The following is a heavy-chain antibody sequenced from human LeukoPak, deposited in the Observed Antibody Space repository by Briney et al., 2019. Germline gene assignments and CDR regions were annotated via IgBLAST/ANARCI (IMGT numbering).Heavy chain of an antibody. J-gene: IGHJ6*02. CDR1: GFTFSSYG. D-gene: IGHD4-17*01. CDR3: AKVDGDYLYYYYYGMDV. CDR2: ISYDGSNK. Sequence: GGSLRLSCAASGFTFSSYGMHWVRQAPGKGLEWVAVISYDGSNKYYADSVKGRFTISRDNSKNTLYLQMNSLRAEDTAVYYCAKVDGDYLYYYYYGMDVWGQGTTVTVSS. V-gene: IGHV3-30*18.